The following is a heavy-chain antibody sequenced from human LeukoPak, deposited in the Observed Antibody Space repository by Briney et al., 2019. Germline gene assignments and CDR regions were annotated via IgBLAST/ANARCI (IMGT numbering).Heavy chain of an antibody. CDR1: GFTFGAYG. CDR3: AKEEEQWLELGHFPH. D-gene: IGHD6-19*01. CDR2: IRYDGQNK. Sequence: GSLRLSCAASGFTFGAYGLHWVRRAPGKGLEWVALIRYDGQNKYYADSVKGRFTVSRDNSKNTLFLQMNSLTPDDTAVYYCAKEEEQWLELGHFPHWGQGTLVIVSS. V-gene: IGHV3-30*02. J-gene: IGHJ1*01.